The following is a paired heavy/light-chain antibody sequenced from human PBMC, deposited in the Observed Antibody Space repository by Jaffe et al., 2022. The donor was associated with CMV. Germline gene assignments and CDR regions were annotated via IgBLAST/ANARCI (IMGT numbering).Light chain of an antibody. Sequence: SYELTQPPSVSVSPGQTARITCSGDALPKKSAFWYQQKSGQAPVLVIYQDSKRPSGIPERFSGSISGTLATLTISGAQVEDEGDYYCYSTDSSGNHRGVFGGGTRLTVL. J-gene: IGLJ2*01. CDR2: QDS. CDR1: ALPKKS. CDR3: YSTDSSGNHRGV. V-gene: IGLV3-10*01.
Heavy chain of an antibody. CDR1: GFSLTTSGVC. D-gene: IGHD3-10*01. Sequence: QVTLRESGPALVKPTQTLTLTCTFSGFSLTTSGVCVSWIRQAPGKALEWLARIDWDDDHHYSTSLETRLAISKDTAKNQVFLRMTNMDPVDTATYYCARLVRGFNNYYMDVWGMGTTVTVSS. J-gene: IGHJ6*03. CDR3: ARLVRGFNNYYMDV. CDR2: IDWDDDH. V-gene: IGHV2-70*15.